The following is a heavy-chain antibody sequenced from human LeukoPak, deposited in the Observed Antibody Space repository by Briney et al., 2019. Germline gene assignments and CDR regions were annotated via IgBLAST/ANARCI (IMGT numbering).Heavy chain of an antibody. CDR1: GFTFSTYA. J-gene: IGHJ4*02. CDR2: ISYNGSHQ. D-gene: IGHD3-3*01. V-gene: IGHV3-30*04. Sequence: GRSLRLSCAASGFTFSTYAMHWVRQAPGKGLEWLTVISYNGSHQYYSDSVRGRFTISRDNSRNSVFLQINRLRPEDTAAYYCATSIRRITISSWGQGTLVTVSS. CDR3: ATSIRRITISS.